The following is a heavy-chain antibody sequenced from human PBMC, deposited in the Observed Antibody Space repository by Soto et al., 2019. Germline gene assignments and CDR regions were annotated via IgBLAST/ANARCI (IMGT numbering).Heavy chain of an antibody. CDR3: ARETRGTYYYDY. Sequence: LRLSCAASGFTFSDYWMHWVRQAPGKGLEWISRIVNDGSSTTYADSVKGRFTISRDNAKNTLYLQMNSLRVEDTAVYFCARETRGTYYYDYWGPGTLVTVSS. V-gene: IGHV3-74*03. CDR2: IVNDGSST. CDR1: GFTFSDYW. D-gene: IGHD3-16*01. J-gene: IGHJ4*02.